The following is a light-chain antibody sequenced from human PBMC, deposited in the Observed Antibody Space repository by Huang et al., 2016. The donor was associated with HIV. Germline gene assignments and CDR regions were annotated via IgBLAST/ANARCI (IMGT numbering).Light chain of an antibody. CDR3: QQRSNRPLT. CDR1: QSVNTF. V-gene: IGKV3-11*01. CDR2: DAA. J-gene: IGKJ4*01. Sequence: EIVLTQSPATLSLSPGERATLSCRASQSVNTFLAWYQQKPGQAPRLLIYDAANRATGIPARFSGSGSGTDFILTISSLEPEDFAVYYCQQRSNRPLTFGGGTKVEIK.